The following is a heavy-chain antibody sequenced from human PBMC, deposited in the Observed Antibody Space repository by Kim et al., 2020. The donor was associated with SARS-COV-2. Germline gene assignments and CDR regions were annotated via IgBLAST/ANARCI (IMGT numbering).Heavy chain of an antibody. D-gene: IGHD3-3*01. CDR3: ARDPTLITNVGVVISGSRWFDP. CDR1: GYTFTSSA. CDR2: INTNTGNP. V-gene: IGHV7-4-1*02. J-gene: IGHJ5*02. Sequence: ASVKISCKASGYTFTSSAMIWVRQAPGQGLEWMGWINTNTGNPTYAQDFTGRFVFSLDTSVSTAYLQISSLKAEDTAVYYCARDPTLITNVGVVISGSRWFDPWGQGTLVTVSS.